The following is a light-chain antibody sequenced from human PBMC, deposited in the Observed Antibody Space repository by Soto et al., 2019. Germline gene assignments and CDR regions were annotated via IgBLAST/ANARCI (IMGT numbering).Light chain of an antibody. CDR1: QSISTY. V-gene: IGKV1-39*01. CDR3: QQSYSSPRT. Sequence: DIQMTQSPFSLSASVGDRVTITCRASQSISTYLNWYQQKPGKAPKLLIYAASHLQSGVTSRFSGSGSGTDFTLTISRLQPEDYAIYSCQQSYSSPRTFGQGTKLEIK. CDR2: AAS. J-gene: IGKJ2*01.